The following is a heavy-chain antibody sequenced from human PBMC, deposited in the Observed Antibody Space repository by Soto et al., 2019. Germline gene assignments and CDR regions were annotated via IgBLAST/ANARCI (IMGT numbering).Heavy chain of an antibody. J-gene: IGHJ6*02. D-gene: IGHD2-15*01. CDR3: ARDRWWTGYYYYGMDV. CDR1: GGSISRGGYY. CDR2: IYYNGST. V-gene: IGHV4-31*03. Sequence: QVQLQESGPGLVKPSQTLSLTCSVSGGSISRGGYYWSWIRQHPGKGLEWIGYIYYNGSTYYNPSRKGRVTISVDTSKNQFSLKLSSVTAADTAVYYCARDRWWTGYYYYGMDVWGQGTTVTVSS.